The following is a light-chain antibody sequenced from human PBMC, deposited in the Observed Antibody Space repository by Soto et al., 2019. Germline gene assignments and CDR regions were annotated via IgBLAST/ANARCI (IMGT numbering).Light chain of an antibody. J-gene: IGKJ4*01. CDR3: QQLST. Sequence: ALQLTQSPSSLSASVGDRVTITCRASQGISSALAWYQQKPGRPPKLLIYDVSNLEGGVPSRFSGSGSGTDFTLTISSLQPADFATYYCQQLSTFGGGTKVEIK. V-gene: IGKV1-13*02. CDR1: QGISSA. CDR2: DVS.